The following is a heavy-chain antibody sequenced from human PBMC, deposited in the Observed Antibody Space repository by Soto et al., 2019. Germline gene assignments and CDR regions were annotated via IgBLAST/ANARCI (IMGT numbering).Heavy chain of an antibody. CDR1: GGSISSGGYY. V-gene: IGHV4-31*03. CDR2: IYYGGST. CDR3: ARDRRRDSSSRGYYYYGMDV. D-gene: IGHD6-6*01. Sequence: PSETLSLTCTVSGGSISSGGYYWSWIRQHPGKGLEWIGYIYYGGSTYYNPSLKSRVTISVDTSKNQFSLKLSSVTAADTAAYYCARDRRRDSSSRGYYYYGMDVWGQGTTVTVSS. J-gene: IGHJ6*02.